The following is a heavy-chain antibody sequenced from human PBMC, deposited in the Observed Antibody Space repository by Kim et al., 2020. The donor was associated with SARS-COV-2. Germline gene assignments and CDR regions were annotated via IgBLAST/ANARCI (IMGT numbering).Heavy chain of an antibody. CDR3: ARHHSARYSRAFDT. V-gene: IGHV3-53*01. J-gene: IGHJ3*02. Sequence: GGSLRLSCVVSGISVRTNFMTCVRQAPGKGPECVSVLYDNGDTYYADSVKGRFTISRDDSKNTLFLQMLTLRVEDTAMYYCARHHSARYSRAFDTWGQGTMVTFSS. CDR2: LYDNGDT. CDR1: GISVRTNF. D-gene: IGHD6-19*01.